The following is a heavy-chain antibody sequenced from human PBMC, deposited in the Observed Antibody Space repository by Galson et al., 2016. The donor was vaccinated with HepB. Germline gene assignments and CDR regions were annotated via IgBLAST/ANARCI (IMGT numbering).Heavy chain of an antibody. CDR2: VYYSGTA. CDR1: SGSISSSRYY. J-gene: IGHJ3*02. Sequence: ETLSLTCTVSSGSISSSRYYWGWIRQPPGKGLEWIGSVYYSGTAYYDPSLKSRVSISVDTSKNQFSLRLTSVTAAVTVVYYCASHCGGDCYNNLAESFDIWGRGTMVTVSS. CDR3: ASHCGGDCYNNLAESFDI. V-gene: IGHV4-39*01. D-gene: IGHD2-21*01.